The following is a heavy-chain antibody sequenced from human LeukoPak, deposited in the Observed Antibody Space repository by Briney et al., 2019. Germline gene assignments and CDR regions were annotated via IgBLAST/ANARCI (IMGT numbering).Heavy chain of an antibody. CDR3: AKDESIVVVPAAEDY. J-gene: IGHJ4*02. D-gene: IGHD2-2*01. V-gene: IGHV3-23*01. Sequence: LGGSLRLSCAASGFTFSSYAMSWVRQAPGKGLEWVSAISGSGGSTYYADSVKGRFTISRDNSKNTLYLQMSSLRAEDTAVYYCAKDESIVVVPAAEDYWGQGTLVTVSS. CDR1: GFTFSSYA. CDR2: ISGSGGST.